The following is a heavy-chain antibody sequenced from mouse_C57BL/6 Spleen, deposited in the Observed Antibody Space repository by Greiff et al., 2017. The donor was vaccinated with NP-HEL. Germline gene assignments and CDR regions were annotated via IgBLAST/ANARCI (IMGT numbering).Heavy chain of an antibody. CDR1: GYTFTSYW. V-gene: IGHV1-50*01. CDR2: IDPSDSYT. CDR3: ARCDYDVYFDV. J-gene: IGHJ1*03. D-gene: IGHD2-4*01. Sequence: VQLQQSGAELVKPGASVKLSCKASGYTFTSYWMQWVKQRPGQGLEWIGEIDPSDSYTNYNQKFKGKATLTVDTSSSTAYMQLSSLTSEDSAVYYCARCDYDVYFDVWGTGTTVTVSS.